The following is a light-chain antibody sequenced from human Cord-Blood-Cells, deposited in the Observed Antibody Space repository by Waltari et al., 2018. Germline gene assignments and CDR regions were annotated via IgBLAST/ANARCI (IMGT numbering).Light chain of an antibody. J-gene: IGKJ3*01. V-gene: IGKV3-11*01. CDR3: QQRSNWPHT. CDR2: DAS. Sequence: EIVLTQSPATLSLSPGVRANLSCRAHQSVSSYLAWYQQKPGQAPRLLIYDASNRATGIPARFSGSGSGTDFTLTISSLEPEDVAVYYCQQRSNWPHTFGPGTKVDIK. CDR1: QSVSSY.